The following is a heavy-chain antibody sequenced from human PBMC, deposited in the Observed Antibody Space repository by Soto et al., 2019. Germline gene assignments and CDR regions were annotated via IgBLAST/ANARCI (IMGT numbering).Heavy chain of an antibody. Sequence: QITLKESGPTLVKPTQTLTLTCTFSGFSLSTRGVGVGWIRQPPGKALEWLALIYSDDDEGYSPSLKSRLTTTKDTSKNQVVLTMPNMDPVDTATYYCAHRPRGYSYHFDYWGQGTLVTVSS. V-gene: IGHV2-5*02. CDR3: AHRPRGYSYHFDY. CDR2: IYSDDDE. CDR1: GFSLSTRGVG. D-gene: IGHD5-18*01. J-gene: IGHJ4*02.